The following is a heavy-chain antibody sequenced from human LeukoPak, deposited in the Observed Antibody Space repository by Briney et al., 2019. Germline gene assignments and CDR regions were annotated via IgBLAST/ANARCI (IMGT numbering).Heavy chain of an antibody. CDR2: ISAYNGNT. CDR1: GYTFTSYG. V-gene: IGHV1-18*01. D-gene: IGHD4-17*01. Sequence: GASVKVSCKASGYTFTSYGISWVRQAPGQGLEWMGWISAYNGNTNYAQKLQGRVTMTTDTSTSTAYMELRSLRSDDTAVYYCARATPPYYYYYMDVWGKGTTVTISS. J-gene: IGHJ6*03. CDR3: ARATPPYYYYYMDV.